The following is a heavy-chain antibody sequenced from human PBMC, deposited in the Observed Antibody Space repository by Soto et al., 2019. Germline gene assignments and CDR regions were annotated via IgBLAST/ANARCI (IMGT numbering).Heavy chain of an antibody. CDR1: GGSMSNGYYY. Sequence: SETLSLACTVSGGSMSNGYYYWSWVRQNPGKGLEWIGHIYHSGRTYYNPSLKSRVGILVDTSKNQFSLNLNSVTAADTAVYYCARWVEVSLDYFNSWGQGTPVTVSS. CDR2: IYHSGRT. J-gene: IGHJ4*02. D-gene: IGHD1-20*01. V-gene: IGHV4-31*03. CDR3: ARWVEVSLDYFNS.